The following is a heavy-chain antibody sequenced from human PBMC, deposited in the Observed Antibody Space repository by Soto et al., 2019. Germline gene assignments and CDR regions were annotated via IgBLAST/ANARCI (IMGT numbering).Heavy chain of an antibody. CDR2: TSGGGDTP. CDR3: ATGRGGSGSLTPRVDF. Sequence: EVQLLESGGGLVQPGGSLRLSCAASGFTFNNYAMSWVRQAPGKGLEWVSATSGGGDTPAYADAVKGGFTVSRDGSKNTLYLQMNSLRAEDTAVYYCATGRGGSGSLTPRVDFWGQGTLVTVSS. CDR1: GFTFNNYA. J-gene: IGHJ4*02. D-gene: IGHD3-10*01. V-gene: IGHV3-23*01.